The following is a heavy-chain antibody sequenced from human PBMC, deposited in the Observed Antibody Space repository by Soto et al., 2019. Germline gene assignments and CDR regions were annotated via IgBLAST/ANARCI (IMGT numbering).Heavy chain of an antibody. CDR3: VRDSGSARNF. V-gene: IGHV3-72*01. CDR1: GFTFSDHY. D-gene: IGHD1-26*01. J-gene: IGHJ4*02. CDR2: SKNTADRYDA. Sequence: EMQLAESGGGLVQPGGSLRLSCAASGFTFSDHYMDWVRQAPGKGLEWVGRSKNTADRYDAVYAASGQGRVTISRDASKTLLFLQMNSLNTADTAVYYCVRDSGSARNFWGQGTLVTVSS.